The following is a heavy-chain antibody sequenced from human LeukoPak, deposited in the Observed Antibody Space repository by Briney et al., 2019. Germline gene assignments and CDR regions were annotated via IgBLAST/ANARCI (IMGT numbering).Heavy chain of an antibody. CDR3: ASKVTTGY. V-gene: IGHV3-66*01. D-gene: IGHD1-14*01. CDR2: IYSGGTT. Sequence: PGGSLRLSCVVSGLTVNSNYMSWVRQAPGKGLEWVSVIYSGGTTNYACSVKGRFIVYRDNSKNTLYLQMNSLRVEDTAVYYCASKVTTGYWGQGTLVTVSS. CDR1: GLTVNSNY. J-gene: IGHJ4*02.